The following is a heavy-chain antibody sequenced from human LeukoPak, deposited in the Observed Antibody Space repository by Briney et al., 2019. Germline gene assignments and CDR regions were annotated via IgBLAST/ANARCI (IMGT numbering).Heavy chain of an antibody. V-gene: IGHV5-51*01. CDR1: GYSFTSYW. CDR2: IYPGDSDT. J-gene: IGHJ6*03. Sequence: GESLKISCKGSGYSFTSYWIGWVRQMPGKGLEWMGIIYPGDSDTRYSPSFQGQVTISADKSISTAYLQWSSLKASDTAMYYCARPNPSIQGGYYYYYMDVWGKGTTVTVSS. CDR3: ARPNPSIQGGYYYYYMDV. D-gene: IGHD3-10*01.